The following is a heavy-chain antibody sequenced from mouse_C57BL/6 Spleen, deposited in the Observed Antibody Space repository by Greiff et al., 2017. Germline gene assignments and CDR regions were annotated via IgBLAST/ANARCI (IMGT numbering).Heavy chain of an antibody. D-gene: IGHD1-1*01. J-gene: IGHJ2*01. CDR2: IDPSDSET. CDR1: GYTFTSYW. CDR3: AREGSITTVYYFDY. Sequence: QVQLQQPGAELVRPGSSVKLSCKASGYTFTSYWMHWVKQRPIQGLEWIGNIDPSDSETHYNQKFKDKATLTVDKSSSTAYMQLSSLTSEDSAVYYCAREGSITTVYYFDYWGQGTTLTVSS. V-gene: IGHV1-52*01.